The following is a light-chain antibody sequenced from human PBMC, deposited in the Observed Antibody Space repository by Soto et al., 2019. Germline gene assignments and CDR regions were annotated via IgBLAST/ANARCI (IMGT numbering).Light chain of an antibody. J-gene: IGLJ1*01. CDR2: EGS. Sequence: QSVLTQPASVSGSPGQSITISCTGTSSDVGSYNLVSLYQQHPGKAPKLMIYEGSKRPSGVSNRFSGSKSGNTASLTISGLQAEDEADYYCCSYAGSSTYVFGTGTKLTV. CDR1: SSDVGSYNL. CDR3: CSYAGSSTYV. V-gene: IGLV2-23*01.